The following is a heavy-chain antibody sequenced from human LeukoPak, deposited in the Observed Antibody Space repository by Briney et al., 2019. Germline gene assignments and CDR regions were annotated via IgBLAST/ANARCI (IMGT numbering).Heavy chain of an antibody. CDR2: ISSSGSTI. V-gene: IGHV3-11*01. Sequence: GGSLRLSCAPSGLTFSDYYMSWSREAPGGGGEWVSYISSSGSTIYYADSVKGRLTISRDNAKNSLYLQMNSLRAEDTAVYYCARSKFGQFDYWGQGTLVTVSS. D-gene: IGHD3-10*01. CDR3: ARSKFGQFDY. CDR1: GLTFSDYY. J-gene: IGHJ4*02.